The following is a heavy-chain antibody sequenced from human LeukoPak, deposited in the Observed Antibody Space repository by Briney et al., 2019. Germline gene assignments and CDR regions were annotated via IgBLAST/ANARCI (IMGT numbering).Heavy chain of an antibody. D-gene: IGHD3-10*01. CDR3: ATWPMVRGVTTFDY. J-gene: IGHJ4*02. Sequence: SETLSLTCTVSGGSISSYYWSWIRQPAGKGLEWIGRIYTSGSTNYNPSLKSRVTISVDTSKNQFSLKLSSVTAADTAVYYCATWPMVRGVTTFDYWGQGTLVTVSS. CDR1: GGSISSYY. CDR2: IYTSGST. V-gene: IGHV4-4*07.